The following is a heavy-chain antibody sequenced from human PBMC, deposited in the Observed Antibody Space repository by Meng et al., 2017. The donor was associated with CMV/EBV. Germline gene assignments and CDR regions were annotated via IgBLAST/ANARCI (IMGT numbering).Heavy chain of an antibody. Sequence: SVKVSCKASGGTFSSYAISWVRQAPGQGLEWMGGLIPILGIANYAQKFQGRVTITADKSTSTAYMELSSLRSEDTAVYYCAIQLGYCSSTSCERDFDYWGQGTLVTVSS. D-gene: IGHD2-2*01. CDR1: GGTFSSYA. CDR2: LIPILGIA. CDR3: AIQLGYCSSTSCERDFDY. V-gene: IGHV1-69*10. J-gene: IGHJ4*02.